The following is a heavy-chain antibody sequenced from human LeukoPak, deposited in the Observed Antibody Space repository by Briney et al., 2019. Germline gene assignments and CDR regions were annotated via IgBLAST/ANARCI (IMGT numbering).Heavy chain of an antibody. CDR2: IIPIFGTA. V-gene: IGHV1-69*13. CDR1: GYTFTGYY. CDR3: ARGGGSSQSDY. J-gene: IGHJ4*02. D-gene: IGHD6-13*01. Sequence: SVKVSCKASGYTFTGYYMRWVRQAPGQGLEWMGGIIPIFGTANYAQKFQGRVTITADESTSTAYMELSSLRSEDTAVYYCARGGGSSQSDYWGQGTLVTVSS.